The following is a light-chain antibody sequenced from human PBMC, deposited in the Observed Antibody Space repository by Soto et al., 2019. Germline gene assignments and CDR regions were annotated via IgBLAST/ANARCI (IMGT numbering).Light chain of an antibody. CDR3: AAWDDSLNGVV. CDR1: GSNIGGNT. V-gene: IGLV1-44*01. Sequence: QAVVTQPPSASGTPGQRVTISCSGSGSNIGGNTVNWYQKFPGTAPKLLIYGNNQRPSGVPDRFSGSKSGTSASLAISGLQSEDEVDYYCAAWDDSLNGVVFGGGTKLTVL. CDR2: GNN. J-gene: IGLJ2*01.